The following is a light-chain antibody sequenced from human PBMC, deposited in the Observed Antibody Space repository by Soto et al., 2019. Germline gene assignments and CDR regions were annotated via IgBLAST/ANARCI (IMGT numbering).Light chain of an antibody. CDR1: QSVSSSY. Sequence: EIVLAQSPVTLSLSPGERATLSCRASQSVSSSYLAWYQQKPGQAPRLLIYRTSNRATGIPDRFSGGGSGTDFTLTISRLEPEDFAVYWCQQYDSSPRTFGQGTKVDI. V-gene: IGKV3-20*01. J-gene: IGKJ1*01. CDR3: QQYDSSPRT. CDR2: RTS.